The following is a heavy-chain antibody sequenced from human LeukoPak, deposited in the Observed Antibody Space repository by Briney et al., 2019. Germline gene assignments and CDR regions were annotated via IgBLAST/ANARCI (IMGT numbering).Heavy chain of an antibody. J-gene: IGHJ4*02. V-gene: IGHV3-30*01. CDR1: GFIFSMYA. D-gene: IGHD3-22*01. CDR2: ISYDGSNA. CDR3: TRGQYYYHSGHYLGNFDY. Sequence: PGGSLRLSCAASGFIFSMYALHWVRQAPGKGLEWVALISYDGSNADYVDSVKGRFTISRDNSKNTLFLQMNSLRAEDTAVYYCTRGQYYYHSGHYLGNFDYWGPGTLVTVSS.